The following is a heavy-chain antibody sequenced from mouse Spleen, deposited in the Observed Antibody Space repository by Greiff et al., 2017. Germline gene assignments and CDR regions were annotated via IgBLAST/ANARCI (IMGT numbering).Heavy chain of an antibody. Sequence: VQLQQSGPGLVKPSQSLSLTCSVTGYSITSGYYWNWIRQFPGNKLEWMGYISYDGSNNYNPSLKNRISITRDTSKNQFFLKLNSVTTEDTATYYCARDRGDYDDGAMDYWGQGTSVTVSS. CDR2: ISYDGSN. V-gene: IGHV3-6*01. J-gene: IGHJ4*01. CDR1: GYSITSGYY. D-gene: IGHD2-4*01. CDR3: ARDRGDYDDGAMDY.